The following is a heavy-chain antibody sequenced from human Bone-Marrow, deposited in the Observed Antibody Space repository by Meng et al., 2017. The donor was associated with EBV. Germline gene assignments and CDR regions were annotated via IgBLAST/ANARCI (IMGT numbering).Heavy chain of an antibody. V-gene: IGHV4-39*01. CDR3: ARPFPSWQSPRLDPFGA. CDR2: VHYTGST. CDR1: GDSISSFYY. Sequence: QLQLRESGPGQVKPSXXXXXXCXVSGDSISSFYYWGWIRQPPGRGLEWIGSVHYTGSTYYSPSLKSRVTVSVDTSKNQFSLRLTSVTAADTAVYYCARPFPSWQSPRLDPFGAWGQGTLVTVSS. D-gene: IGHD6-19*01. J-gene: IGHJ5*02.